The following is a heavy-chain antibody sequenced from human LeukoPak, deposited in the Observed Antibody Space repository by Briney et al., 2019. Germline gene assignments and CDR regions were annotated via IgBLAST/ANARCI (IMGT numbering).Heavy chain of an antibody. Sequence: GGSLRLSCAASGFTFSSYSMNWVRQAPGKGLEWVSSISSSSSYIYYADSVKGRFTISRDNAKNSLYLQMNSLRAEDTAVYYCARDQVRAAAYMTYFDYWGQGTLVTVSS. CDR2: ISSSSSYI. V-gene: IGHV3-21*01. J-gene: IGHJ4*02. CDR3: ARDQVRAAAYMTYFDY. CDR1: GFTFSSYS. D-gene: IGHD6-13*01.